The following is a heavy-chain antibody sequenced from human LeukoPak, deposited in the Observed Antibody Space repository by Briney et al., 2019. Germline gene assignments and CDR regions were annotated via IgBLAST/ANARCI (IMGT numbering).Heavy chain of an antibody. CDR1: GFTVSSNY. J-gene: IGHJ4*02. CDR2: ISSSSSYI. CDR3: ARGGPRMVATVPLAY. V-gene: IGHV3-21*01. D-gene: IGHD5-12*01. Sequence: GGSLRLSCAASGFTVSSNYMSWVRQAPGKGLEWVSSISSSSSYIYYADSVKGRFTISRDNAKNSLYLQMNSLRAEDTAVYYCARGGPRMVATVPLAYWGQGALVTVSS.